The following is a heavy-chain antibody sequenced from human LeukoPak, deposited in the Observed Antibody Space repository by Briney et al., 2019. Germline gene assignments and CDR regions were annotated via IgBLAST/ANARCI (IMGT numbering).Heavy chain of an antibody. D-gene: IGHD1-14*01. J-gene: IGHJ6*03. Sequence: SETLSLTCAVYGGSFSGYYWSWIRQPPGKGLEWIGSSGSTYYNLSFKGRVKISLYTSKSHVSLKLASVTAANTAVYYCAREIRPGNYYYYMDVWGKGTTVTISS. CDR2: SGST. V-gene: IGHV4-34*01. CDR1: GGSFSGYY. CDR3: AREIRPGNYYYYMDV.